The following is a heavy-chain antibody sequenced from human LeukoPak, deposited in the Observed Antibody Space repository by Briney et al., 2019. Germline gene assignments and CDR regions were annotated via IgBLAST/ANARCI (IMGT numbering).Heavy chain of an antibody. CDR3: AREPPDTAMVMDFDY. CDR1: GFTFSSYS. V-gene: IGHV3-21*01. D-gene: IGHD5-18*01. Sequence: GGSLRLSCAASGFTFSSYSMNWVRQAPGKGLEWVSSISSSSSYIYYADSVKGRFTISRDNAKNSLYLQMNSLRAEDTAVYYCAREPPDTAMVMDFDYWGQGTLVTVSP. J-gene: IGHJ4*02. CDR2: ISSSSSYI.